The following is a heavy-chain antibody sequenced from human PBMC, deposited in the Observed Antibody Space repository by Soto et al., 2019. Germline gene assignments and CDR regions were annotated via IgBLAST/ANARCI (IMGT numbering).Heavy chain of an antibody. CDR2: IIPILGIA. CDR3: ARDLRGDCSGGSCYLFDY. D-gene: IGHD2-15*01. J-gene: IGHJ4*02. Sequence: SVKVSCKASGGTFSSYTISWVRQAPGQGLEWMGRIIPILGIANYAQKFQGRVTITADKSTSTAYMELSSLRSEDTAVYYCARDLRGDCSGGSCYLFDYWGQGTLVTVSS. V-gene: IGHV1-69*04. CDR1: GGTFSSYT.